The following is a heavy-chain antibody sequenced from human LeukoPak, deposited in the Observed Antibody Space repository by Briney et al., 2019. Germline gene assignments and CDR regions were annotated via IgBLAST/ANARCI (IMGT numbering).Heavy chain of an antibody. CDR2: MYPGGGI. J-gene: IGHJ4*02. CDR3: ARDAGTTVTLVSFDY. CDR1: GGSISYYY. D-gene: IGHD4-17*01. V-gene: IGHV4-4*07. Sequence: PSETLSLTCTVSGGSISYYYWSWIRQPAGKRLEWIGRMYPGGGINYNPSLKSRVTMSVDTSKNQFSLRLSSVTAADTAVYYCARDAGTTVTLVSFDYWGQGTLVTVSS.